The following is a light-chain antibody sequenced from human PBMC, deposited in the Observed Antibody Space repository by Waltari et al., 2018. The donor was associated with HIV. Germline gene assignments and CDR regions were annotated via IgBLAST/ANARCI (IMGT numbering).Light chain of an antibody. CDR1: RLGDEY. Sequence: SYELTQPPSVSVSPGQTASIPCPGDRLGDEYVSWYQQKPGQSPVLVIYQDTKRPSGIPERFSGSDSGNTVTLTISGTQAMDEADYYCQAWDSNTAVFGGGTKLTVL. V-gene: IGLV3-1*01. CDR2: QDT. CDR3: QAWDSNTAV. J-gene: IGLJ2*01.